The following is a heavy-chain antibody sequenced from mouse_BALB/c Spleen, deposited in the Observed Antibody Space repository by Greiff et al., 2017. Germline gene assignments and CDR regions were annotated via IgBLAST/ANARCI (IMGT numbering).Heavy chain of an antibody. V-gene: IGHV1S81*02. J-gene: IGHJ3*01. CDR1: GYTFTSYY. D-gene: IGHD2-3*01. Sequence: QVQLQQSGAELVKPGASVKLSCKASGYTFTSYYMYWVKQRPAQGLEWIGEINPSNGGTNFNEKFKSKATLTVDKSSSTAYMQLSSLTSEDSAVYYCTRDDGYYPWFAYWGQGTLVTVSA. CDR3: TRDDGYYPWFAY. CDR2: INPSNGGT.